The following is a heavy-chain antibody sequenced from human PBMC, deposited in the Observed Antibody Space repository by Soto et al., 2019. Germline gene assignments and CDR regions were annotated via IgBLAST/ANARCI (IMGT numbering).Heavy chain of an antibody. CDR2: ISAYNGNT. CDR3: ARDYYYGSGSYYDFDY. CDR1: GYTFASYG. Sequence: QVQLVQSGAEVKKPGASVKVSCKASGYTFASYGISWVRQAPGQGLEWMGWISAYNGNTNYAQKLQGRVTMTTDTSTSTAYMELRSPRSDDTAVYYCARDYYYGSGSYYDFDYWGQGTLVTVSS. V-gene: IGHV1-18*01. J-gene: IGHJ4*02. D-gene: IGHD3-10*01.